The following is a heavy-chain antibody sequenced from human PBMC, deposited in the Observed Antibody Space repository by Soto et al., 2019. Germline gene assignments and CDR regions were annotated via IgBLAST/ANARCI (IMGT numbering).Heavy chain of an antibody. V-gene: IGHV3-33*01. D-gene: IGHD2-15*01. J-gene: IGHJ3*02. CDR3: ARGLVYCSGGSCYSDDAFDI. Sequence: GSLRLSCAASGFTFSSYGMHWVRQAPGKGLEWVAVIWYDGSNKYYADSVKGRFTISRDNSKNTLYLQMNSLRAEDTAVYYCARGLVYCSGGSCYSDDAFDIWGQGTMVTVSS. CDR1: GFTFSSYG. CDR2: IWYDGSNK.